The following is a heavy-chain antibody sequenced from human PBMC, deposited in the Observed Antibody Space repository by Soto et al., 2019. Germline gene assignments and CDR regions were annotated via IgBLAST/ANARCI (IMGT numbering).Heavy chain of an antibody. CDR2: ISSSGSTI. D-gene: IGHD6-6*01. CDR3: ARDQELKQLDGTHYYYYYYMDV. CDR1: GFTFSDYY. J-gene: IGHJ6*03. Sequence: QVQLVESGGGLVKPGGSLRLSCAASGFTFSDYYMSWLRQAPGKGLEWVSYISSSGSTIYYADSVKGRFNISRDNAKNSLYLQMNSQRAEDTAVYYCARDQELKQLDGTHYYYYYYMDVWGKGTTVTVSS. V-gene: IGHV3-11*01.